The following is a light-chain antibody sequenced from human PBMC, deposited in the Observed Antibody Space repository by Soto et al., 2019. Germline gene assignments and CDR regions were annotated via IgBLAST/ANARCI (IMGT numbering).Light chain of an antibody. CDR2: GAS. J-gene: IGKJ1*01. Sequence: ELVLTPSSGTLSLPPAQRATLSCRASQSIDTYLAWYKQKPGQAPRLLIYGASNRATGIPDGFSGSGSGTDFTLTISRLEPEDFAVYYCQQYGSSGTFGQGTTLEIK. CDR3: QQYGSSGT. CDR1: QSIDTY. V-gene: IGKV3-20*01.